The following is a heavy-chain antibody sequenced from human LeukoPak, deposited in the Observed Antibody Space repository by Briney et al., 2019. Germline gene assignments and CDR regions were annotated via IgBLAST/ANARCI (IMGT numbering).Heavy chain of an antibody. D-gene: IGHD5-18*01. CDR3: AREVGIGYSYGYSSLDY. V-gene: IGHV6-1*01. CDR2: TYYRSKWYN. Sequence: SQTLSLTCAISGDSVSSNSAAWNWIRQSPSRGLEWLGRTYYRSKWYNDYAVSVKSRITINPDTSKNQFSLQLNSVTPEDTAVYYCAREVGIGYSYGYSSLDYWGQGTLVAVSS. J-gene: IGHJ4*02. CDR1: GDSVSSNSAA.